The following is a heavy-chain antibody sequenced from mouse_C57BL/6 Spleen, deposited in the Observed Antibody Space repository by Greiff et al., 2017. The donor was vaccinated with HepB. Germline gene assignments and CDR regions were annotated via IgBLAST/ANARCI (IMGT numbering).Heavy chain of an antibody. CDR3: ARDPYDYDGAWYFDV. V-gene: IGHV5-16*01. D-gene: IGHD2-4*01. CDR1: GFTFSDYY. CDR2: INYDGSST. Sequence: EVMLVESEGGLVQPGSSMKLSCTASGFTFSDYYMAWVRQVPEKGLEWVANINYDGSSTYYLDSLKSRFIISRDNAKNILYLQMSSLKSEDTATYYCARDPYDYDGAWYFDVWGTGTTVTVSS. J-gene: IGHJ1*03.